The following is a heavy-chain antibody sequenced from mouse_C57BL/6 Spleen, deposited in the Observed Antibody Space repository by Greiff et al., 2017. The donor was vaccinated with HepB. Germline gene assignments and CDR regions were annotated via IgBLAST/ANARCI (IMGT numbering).Heavy chain of an antibody. J-gene: IGHJ1*03. CDR2: IRSKSNNYAT. CDR3: VSNYYGSSYEYFDV. Sequence: DVMLVESGGGLVQPKGSLKLSCAASGFSFNTYAMNWVRQAPGKGLEWVARIRSKSNNYATYYADSVKDRFTISRDDSESMLYLQMNNLKTEDTAMYYCVSNYYGSSYEYFDVWGTGTTVTVSS. CDR1: GFSFNTYA. D-gene: IGHD1-1*01. V-gene: IGHV10-1*01.